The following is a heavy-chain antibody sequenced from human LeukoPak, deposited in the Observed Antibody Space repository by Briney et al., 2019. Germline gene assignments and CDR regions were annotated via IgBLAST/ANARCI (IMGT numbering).Heavy chain of an antibody. J-gene: IGHJ4*02. Sequence: SETLSLTCTIYGGPFNGYYWSWIRQPPGKGLEWIGEINHSGTTNYNPSLESRVTISVDTSRNQFSLKLSSMTAADTAVYYCARGGSYPTSNDYWGQGTLVTVSS. CDR3: ARGGSYPTSNDY. CDR2: INHSGTT. CDR1: GGPFNGYY. V-gene: IGHV4-34*01. D-gene: IGHD1-26*01.